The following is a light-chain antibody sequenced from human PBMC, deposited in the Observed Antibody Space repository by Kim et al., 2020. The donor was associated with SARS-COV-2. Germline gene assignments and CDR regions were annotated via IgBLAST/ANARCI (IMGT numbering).Light chain of an antibody. J-gene: IGKJ5*01. Sequence: ASVGDRVTISCRASQTIKTLLNWYQQKPGQAPSLLISAASSLQGGVPSRFSGSGSGTHFTLTITSLQPEDVATYYCQQTYNTPQPFGQGTRLEIK. V-gene: IGKV1-39*01. CDR3: QQTYNTPQP. CDR1: QTIKTL. CDR2: AAS.